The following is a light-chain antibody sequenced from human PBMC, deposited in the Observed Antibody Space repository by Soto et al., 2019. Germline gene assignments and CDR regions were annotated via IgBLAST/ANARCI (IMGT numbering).Light chain of an antibody. Sequence: QSVLTQPASVSGSPGQSITISCTGTSSDIGSYNYVSWYQQHPGKAPKLIIYGVNNRPSGVSNRFSGSKSGNTASLTISGLQTEDEAAYYCNSYTTTSTYVFGTGTKVTVL. CDR3: NSYTTTSTYV. CDR1: SSDIGSYNY. J-gene: IGLJ1*01. V-gene: IGLV2-14*01. CDR2: GVN.